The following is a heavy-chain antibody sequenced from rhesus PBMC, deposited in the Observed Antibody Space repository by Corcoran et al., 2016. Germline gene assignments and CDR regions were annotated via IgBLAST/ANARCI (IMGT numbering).Heavy chain of an antibody. CDR3: ARRGSGWTRDY. CDR2: IYGSGGGT. J-gene: IGHJ4*01. V-gene: IGHV4-93*02. D-gene: IGHD6-31*01. CDR1: GGSISSSNW. Sequence: QVQLQESGPAVVKPSETLSLTCAVSGGSISSSNWWSWIRQSPGKGLEWIWGIYGSGGGTEYNPTLKSRVTISIDTSKNQFSLKLSSVTAADTAVDYCARRGSGWTRDYWGQGVLVTVSS.